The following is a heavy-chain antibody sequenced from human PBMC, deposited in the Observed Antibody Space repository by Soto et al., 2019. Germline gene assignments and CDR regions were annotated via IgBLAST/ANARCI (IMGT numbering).Heavy chain of an antibody. Sequence: SVKVSCKASGVTFSSYAISWVRQAPGQGLEWMGGIIPIFGTANYAQKFQGRVTITADESTSTAYMELSSLRSEDTAVYYCARGRMATTPFFDYWGQGTLVTVSS. CDR3: ARGRMATTPFFDY. V-gene: IGHV1-69*13. CDR1: GVTFSSYA. J-gene: IGHJ4*02. D-gene: IGHD1-1*01. CDR2: IIPIFGTA.